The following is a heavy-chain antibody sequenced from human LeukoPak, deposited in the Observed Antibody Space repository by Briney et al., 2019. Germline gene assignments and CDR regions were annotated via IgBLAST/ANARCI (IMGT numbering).Heavy chain of an antibody. CDR3: AREDLDDYGANWFDP. J-gene: IGHJ5*02. CDR1: GYTSTSYF. Sequence: ASVKVSCKASGYTSTSYFMHWVRQAPGQGLEWIGIINPSGGSTSYAQKFQGRVTMTRDTSTSTVYMELSSLRSEDTAVYYCAREDLDDYGANWFDPWGQGTLVTVSS. V-gene: IGHV1-46*01. CDR2: INPSGGST. D-gene: IGHD4-17*01.